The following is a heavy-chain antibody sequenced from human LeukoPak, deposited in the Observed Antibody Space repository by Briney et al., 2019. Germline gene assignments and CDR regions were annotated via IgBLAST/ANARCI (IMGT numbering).Heavy chain of an antibody. CDR3: ARGDDSSGPEGAFDI. J-gene: IGHJ3*02. Sequence: KASETLSLTCAVSGDSTSSGGYSWNWIRQPPGKGLEWIGNIYQSGNTYNNPSLRSRVTISADRSKNQFSLKLSSVTAADTAVYYCARGDDSSGPEGAFDIWGQGTMVTVSS. V-gene: IGHV4-30-2*01. CDR1: GDSTSSGGYS. CDR2: IYQSGNT. D-gene: IGHD3-22*01.